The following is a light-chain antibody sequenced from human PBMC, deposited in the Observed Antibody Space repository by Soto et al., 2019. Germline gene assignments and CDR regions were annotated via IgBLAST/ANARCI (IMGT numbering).Light chain of an antibody. V-gene: IGLV2-8*01. CDR3: SSYAGSNIVV. J-gene: IGLJ2*01. CDR2: EVS. CDR1: SSDVGGSNY. Sequence: QSALTQPPSASGSPGQSVTISCTGTSSDVGGSNYVSWYQQHPGKVPKLMIYEVSKRPSGVPDRFSGSKSGNTASLTVSGLQAEDEADYYCSSYAGSNIVVFGGGTKVTVL.